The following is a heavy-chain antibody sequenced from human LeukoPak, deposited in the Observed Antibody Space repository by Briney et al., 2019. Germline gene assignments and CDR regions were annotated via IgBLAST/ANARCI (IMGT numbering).Heavy chain of an antibody. Sequence: PSQTLSLTCAVSGGSSRSGDYFWSWIPQPPGKGLEWIVHIHYSGNNYYNPSLKSRVSISVDTSKNQFSLKLSSVTAADTAVYYCARENNDYGGKKAFDYWGQGTLVTVSS. V-gene: IGHV4-30-4*01. CDR3: ARENNDYGGKKAFDY. CDR1: GGSSRSGDYF. D-gene: IGHD4-23*01. CDR2: IHYSGNN. J-gene: IGHJ4*02.